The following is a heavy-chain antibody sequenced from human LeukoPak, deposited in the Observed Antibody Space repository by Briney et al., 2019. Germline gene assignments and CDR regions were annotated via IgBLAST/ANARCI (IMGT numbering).Heavy chain of an antibody. CDR3: ARGPELAGRAFDI. J-gene: IGHJ3*02. D-gene: IGHD1-14*01. V-gene: IGHV7-4-1*02. Sequence: ASVKVSCKASVYTFTSYAMNWVRQAPGQGLEWMGRSNTNTGNPTYAQRFTGRFVFSLDTSVSTPYLQISSLKAEYTAVYYCARGPELAGRAFDIRGQGTMVTVSS. CDR2: SNTNTGNP. CDR1: VYTFTSYA.